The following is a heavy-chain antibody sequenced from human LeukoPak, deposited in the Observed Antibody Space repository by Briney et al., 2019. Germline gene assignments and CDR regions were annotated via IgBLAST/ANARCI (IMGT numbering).Heavy chain of an antibody. CDR2: IYYSGST. J-gene: IGHJ4*02. D-gene: IGHD6-19*01. CDR3: ARHGPSYSSGWYLPHFFDY. V-gene: IGHV4-61*01. CDR1: GGSVSSGSYY. Sequence: SETLSLTCTVSGGSVSSGSYYWSWIRQPPGKGLEWIGYIYYSGSTNYNPSLKSRATISVDTSKNQFSLKLSSVTAADTAVYYCARHGPSYSSGWYLPHFFDYWGQGTLVTVSS.